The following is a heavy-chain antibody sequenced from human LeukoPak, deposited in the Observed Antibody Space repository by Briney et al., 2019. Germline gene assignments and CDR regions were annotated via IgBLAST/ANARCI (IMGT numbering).Heavy chain of an antibody. J-gene: IGHJ5*02. V-gene: IGHV3-11*01. Sequence: GGSLRLSCAASGFTFSDHYMSWIRQAPGKGPEWLSYISTSSSTISYADSVKGRFTVSRDNAKNSLYLQMNGLRADDTAVYYCVRGAGPLFDPWGQGTLVTVSS. CDR1: GFTFSDHY. CDR3: VRGAGPLFDP. CDR2: ISTSSSTI.